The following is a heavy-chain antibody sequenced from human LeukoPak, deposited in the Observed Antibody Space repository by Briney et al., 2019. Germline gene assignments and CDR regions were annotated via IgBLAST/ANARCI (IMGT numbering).Heavy chain of an antibody. Sequence: GRSLRLSCAASGFTFDDYAIHWVRQAPGKGLEWVSGISWNSGSIGYADSVKGRFTISRDNAKNSLYLQMNSLRAEDTALYYCAKDKWQVGATPFDYWGQGTLVTVSS. V-gene: IGHV3-9*01. CDR3: AKDKWQVGATPFDY. CDR2: ISWNSGSI. J-gene: IGHJ4*02. D-gene: IGHD1-26*01. CDR1: GFTFDDYA.